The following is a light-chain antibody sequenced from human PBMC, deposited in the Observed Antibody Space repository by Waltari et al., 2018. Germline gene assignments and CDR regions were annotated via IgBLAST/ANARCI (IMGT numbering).Light chain of an antibody. Sequence: QSALPQPASVSGSPGQSITISCTGTSSDLGSYDYVSWYQQHPGKAPKLMISEIRNRPSGVSNRFSGSKSGSTASLTISGLQAEDEADYYCGSYTTSKILVFGGGTKLTVL. CDR1: SSDLGSYDY. J-gene: IGLJ3*02. V-gene: IGLV2-14*01. CDR2: EIR. CDR3: GSYTTSKILV.